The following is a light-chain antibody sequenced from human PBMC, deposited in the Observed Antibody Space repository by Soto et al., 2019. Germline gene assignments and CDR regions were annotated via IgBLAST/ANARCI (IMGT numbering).Light chain of an antibody. Sequence: EIILTQSPASLSVSPGERATLSCRASQSVNNNLAWYQQKRGQAPRLLIYGASTRATGIPGRFRGSGSGTEFTLTITSLQSEDFAVYFCQQYHNWPPDTFGQGTKVDIK. J-gene: IGKJ2*01. V-gene: IGKV3-15*01. CDR3: QQYHNWPPDT. CDR2: GAS. CDR1: QSVNNN.